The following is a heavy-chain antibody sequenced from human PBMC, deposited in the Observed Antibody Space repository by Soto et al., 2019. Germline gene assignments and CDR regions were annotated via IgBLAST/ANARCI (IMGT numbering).Heavy chain of an antibody. CDR3: AKESALRYFDPNKHFDY. Sequence: GGSLRLSCAASGFTFSSYAMSWVRQAPGKGLEWVSAISGSGGSTYYADSVKGRFTISRDNSKNTLYLQMNSLRAEDTAVYYCAKESALRYFDPNKHFDYWGQGTLVTVSS. D-gene: IGHD3-9*01. CDR1: GFTFSSYA. J-gene: IGHJ4*02. V-gene: IGHV3-23*01. CDR2: ISGSGGST.